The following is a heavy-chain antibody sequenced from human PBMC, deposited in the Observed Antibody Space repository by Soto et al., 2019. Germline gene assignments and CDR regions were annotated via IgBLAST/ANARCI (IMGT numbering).Heavy chain of an antibody. CDR3: ARHGSSSPLRGMDV. CDR1: GCKFVNYG. V-gene: IGHV5-51*01. Sequence: KGSGCKFVNYGGGWVRQKTGKGLEWMGIIYPGDSDTRYSPSFQGQVTISADKSISTAYLQWSSLKASDTAMYYCARHGSSSPLRGMDVWGQGTTVTVSS. J-gene: IGHJ6*02. CDR2: IYPGDSDT. D-gene: IGHD6-13*01.